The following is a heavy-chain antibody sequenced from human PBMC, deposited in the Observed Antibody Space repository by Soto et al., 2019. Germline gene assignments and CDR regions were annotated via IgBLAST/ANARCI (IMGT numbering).Heavy chain of an antibody. CDR2: ISYDGSKK. V-gene: IGHV3-30-3*01. CDR3: ARAPHGMDV. J-gene: IGHJ6*02. CDR1: GFMNCSYA. Sequence: QEQLVESGGGVVQPGRSLRLSCVASGFMNCSYAMHWVRQAPGKGLEGVAVISYDGSKKYYTDSVKGRYTISRDDSKNTLYLQMNSLRVEDTPVYYCARAPHGMDVWGQGTTVTVSS.